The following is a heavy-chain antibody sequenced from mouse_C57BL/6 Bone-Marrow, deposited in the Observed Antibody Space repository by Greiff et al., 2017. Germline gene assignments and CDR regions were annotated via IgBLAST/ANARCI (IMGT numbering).Heavy chain of an antibody. CDR2: LNYDGSST. CDR3: ARATYYYAMDY. CDR1: GFTFSDYY. V-gene: IGHV5-16*01. Sequence: EVKLMESEGGLVQPGSSMKLSCTASGFTFSDYYMAWVRQVPEKGLEWVANLNYDGSSTYYLDSLKSRFIISRDTAKNILYLQMSSLKSEDTATYYCARATYYYAMDYWGQGTSVTVSS. J-gene: IGHJ4*01.